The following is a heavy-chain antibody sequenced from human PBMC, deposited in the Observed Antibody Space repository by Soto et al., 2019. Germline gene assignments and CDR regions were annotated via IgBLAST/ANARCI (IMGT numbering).Heavy chain of an antibody. CDR3: ATSLPGTTVISWFDP. D-gene: IGHD1-7*01. Sequence: SVKVSCKASGGTFSSYAISWVRQAPGQGLEWMGGIIPIFGTANYAQKFQGRVTITADKSTSTAYMELSSLRSEDTAVYYCATSLPGTTVISWFDPSGKGTLITFSS. J-gene: IGHJ5*02. CDR2: IIPIFGTA. CDR1: GGTFSSYA. V-gene: IGHV1-69*06.